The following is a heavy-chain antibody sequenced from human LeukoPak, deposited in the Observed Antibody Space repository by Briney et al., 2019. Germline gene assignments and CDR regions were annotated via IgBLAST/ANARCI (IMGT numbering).Heavy chain of an antibody. D-gene: IGHD3-22*01. CDR3: AKDSSGYPGGDAFDI. V-gene: IGHV3-23*01. Sequence: GGSLRLSCAVSGFTFSTYAMSWVRQAPGKGLEWVSAISGSGGSTYYADSVKGRFTISRDNSKNTLYLQMNSLRAEDTAVYYCAKDSSGYPGGDAFDIWDHGTMVTVSS. CDR1: GFTFSTYA. J-gene: IGHJ3*02. CDR2: ISGSGGST.